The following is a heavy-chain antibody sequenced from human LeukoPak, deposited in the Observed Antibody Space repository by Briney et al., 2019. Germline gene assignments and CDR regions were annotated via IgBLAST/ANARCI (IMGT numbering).Heavy chain of an antibody. CDR1: GGSFSGYY. D-gene: IGHD2-15*01. CDR3: ARTAPDIVVVVAAPSPEFYFDY. Sequence: PSETLSLTYAVYGGSFSGYYWSWIRQPPGKGLEWIGEINHSGSTNYNPSLKSRVTISVDPSKNQFSLKLTSVTAADTAVYYCARTAPDIVVVVAAPSPEFYFDYWGQGTLVTVSS. CDR2: INHSGST. J-gene: IGHJ4*02. V-gene: IGHV4-34*01.